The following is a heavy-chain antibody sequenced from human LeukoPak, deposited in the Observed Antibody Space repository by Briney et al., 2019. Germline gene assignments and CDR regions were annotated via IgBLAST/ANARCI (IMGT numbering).Heavy chain of an antibody. CDR2: IYPGDSDT. CDR1: GYSITTYW. CDR3: ARHIDFGRGYRNGYNY. Sequence: RGESLKISCKGSGYSITTYWIGWVRQMPGKGLEWMGIIYPGDSDTRYSPSCQGQVTISVDKSINTAYLQWSSLKASDTAMYYCARHIDFGRGYRNGYNYWGQGTLVTVSS. J-gene: IGHJ4*02. D-gene: IGHD5-18*01. V-gene: IGHV5-51*01.